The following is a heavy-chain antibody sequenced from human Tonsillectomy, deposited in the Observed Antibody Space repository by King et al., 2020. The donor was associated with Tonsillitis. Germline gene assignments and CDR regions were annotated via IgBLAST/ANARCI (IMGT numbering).Heavy chain of an antibody. CDR2: MNEDGSIK. CDR3: ARGDNNSGDY. Sequence: VQLVESGGGLVQPGGSLRLSCAASGFTFGTYWMTWVRQAPGNGPEWVANMNEDGSIKYHVDSVKGRFTISRDNATNLLYLQMNSLRAEDTALYYCARGDNNSGDYWGQGTLVTVSS. CDR1: GFTFGTYW. J-gene: IGHJ4*02. V-gene: IGHV3-7*03. D-gene: IGHD1-1*01.